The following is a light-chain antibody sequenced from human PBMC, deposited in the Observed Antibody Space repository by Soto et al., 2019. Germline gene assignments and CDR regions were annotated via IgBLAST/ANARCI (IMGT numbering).Light chain of an antibody. CDR1: NNDVGRYSY. CDR3: ASYTTDTSRL. V-gene: IGLV2-14*01. CDR2: EVR. Sequence: QSVLTQPASVSGTPGQSITITCNVSNNDVGRYSYVSWYQQYPGKVPKLIIYEVRLRPSGISDRFSGSKSGNTASLTISGLQPEDEADYYCASYTTDTSRLFGTGTKVTVL. J-gene: IGLJ1*01.